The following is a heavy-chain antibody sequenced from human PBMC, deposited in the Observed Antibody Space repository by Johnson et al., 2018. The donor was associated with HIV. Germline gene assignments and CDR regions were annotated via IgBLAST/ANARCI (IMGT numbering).Heavy chain of an antibody. V-gene: IGHV3-9*01. CDR2: IIWNSGTV. J-gene: IGHJ3*02. Sequence: EVQLVESGGGLVQPGRSLRLSCAATGFTFDDYAMHWVRQAPGKGLEWVSGIIWNSGTVGYADSVKGRFTISRDNAKNSLYLQMNSLRAEDTALYYCAKVNYDYVPIHAFDIWGQGTMVAVSS. CDR1: GFTFDDYA. CDR3: AKVNYDYVPIHAFDI. D-gene: IGHD3-16*01.